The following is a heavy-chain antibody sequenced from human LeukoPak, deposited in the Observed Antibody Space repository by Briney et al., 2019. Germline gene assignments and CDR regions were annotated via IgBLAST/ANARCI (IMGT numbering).Heavy chain of an antibody. CDR1: AHSITSSNW. CDR2: IHYSGST. D-gene: IGHD3-3*01. V-gene: IGHV4-28*03. Sequence: SDTLSLTCAVSAHSITSSNWWGWIRQPPGKGLEWIGYIHYSGSTYYNPSLKSRVTMSVDTSKNQFSLKLSSVTAVDTAVYYCARVFGSGYSSNDYWGHGTLVTVSS. CDR3: ARVFGSGYSSNDY. J-gene: IGHJ4*01.